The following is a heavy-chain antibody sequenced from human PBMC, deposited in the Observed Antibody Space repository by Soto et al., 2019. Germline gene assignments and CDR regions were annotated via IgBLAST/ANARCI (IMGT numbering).Heavy chain of an antibody. CDR1: GFTFSSYA. J-gene: IGHJ6*02. Sequence: GGSLRLSCAASGFTFSSYAMHWVRQAPGKGLEWVAVISYDGSNKYYADSVKGRFTISRDNSKNTLYLQMNSLRAEDTAVYYCARQRATAGTYYYYGMDVWGQGTTVTVSS. V-gene: IGHV3-30-3*01. CDR2: ISYDGSNK. D-gene: IGHD1-1*01. CDR3: ARQRATAGTYYYYGMDV.